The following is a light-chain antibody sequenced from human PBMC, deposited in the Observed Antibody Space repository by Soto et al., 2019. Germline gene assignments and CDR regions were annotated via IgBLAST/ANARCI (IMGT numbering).Light chain of an antibody. J-gene: IGKJ1*01. Sequence: EIVLTQSPGSRSLSPGERGTLSCRASQSVDSSFFAWYQQKPDQAPRLLIYGASNRATGIPDRFSGSGSGTDFTLTISRLEPEDFAVYYCQQYVSSVTFGQGTNVEIK. CDR3: QQYVSSVT. CDR2: GAS. CDR1: QSVDSSF. V-gene: IGKV3-20*01.